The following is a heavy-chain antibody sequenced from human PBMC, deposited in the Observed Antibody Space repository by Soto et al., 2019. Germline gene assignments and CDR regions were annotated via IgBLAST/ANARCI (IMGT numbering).Heavy chain of an antibody. CDR1: GFTFSGYG. J-gene: IGHJ6*02. CDR2: IWYDRSNK. Sequence: GGSLRLSCAASGFTFSGYGMHWFRQAPGKGLEWVADIWYDRSNKYYADSVKGRFTISRDNSKNTLYLKMNSLRAEDTAVYYCARDPRIAAAGTDPDYYYYYGMDVWGQGTTVTVSS. D-gene: IGHD6-13*01. CDR3: ARDPRIAAAGTDPDYYYYYGMDV. V-gene: IGHV3-33*01.